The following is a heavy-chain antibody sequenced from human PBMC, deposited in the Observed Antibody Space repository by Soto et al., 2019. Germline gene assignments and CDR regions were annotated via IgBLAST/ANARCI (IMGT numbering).Heavy chain of an antibody. Sequence: PSETLSLTCTVSGGSISSYYWSWIRQPPGKGLEWIGYIYYSGSTNYNPSLKSRVTISVDTSKNQFSLKLSSVTAADTAVYYCARRLSNHDAFDIWGQGPMVTVSS. D-gene: IGHD3-16*01. CDR2: IYYSGST. CDR1: GGSISSYY. CDR3: ARRLSNHDAFDI. J-gene: IGHJ3*02. V-gene: IGHV4-59*08.